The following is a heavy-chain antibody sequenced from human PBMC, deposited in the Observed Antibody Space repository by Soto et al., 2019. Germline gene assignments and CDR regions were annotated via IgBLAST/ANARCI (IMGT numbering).Heavy chain of an antibody. V-gene: IGHV1-2*02. J-gene: IGHJ5*02. CDR1: GYTFTGYY. CDR2: INPNSGGT. D-gene: IGHD6-13*01. Sequence: QVQLVQSGAEVKKPGASVKVSCKASGYTFTGYYMHWVRQAPGQGLEWMGGINPNSGGTNYAQKFQGRVTMTRDTSISTAYMELSRLRSDDTAVYYCARDGRSSSWYLYNWFDPCGQGTLVTVSS. CDR3: ARDGRSSSWYLYNWFDP.